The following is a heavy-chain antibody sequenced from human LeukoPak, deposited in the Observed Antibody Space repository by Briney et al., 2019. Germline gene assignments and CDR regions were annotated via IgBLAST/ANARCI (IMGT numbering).Heavy chain of an antibody. J-gene: IGHJ4*02. CDR3: ARSRGYFDY. V-gene: IGHV4-59*01. CDR1: GGSISSYY. CDR2: IYYSGDT. Sequence: SETLSPTCTVSGGSISSYYWSWIRQPPGKGLEWIGYIYYSGDTNYNPSLKSRVTISVDMSKNQFSLKLSSVTAADTAVYYCARSRGYFDYWGQGTLVTVSS. D-gene: IGHD6-13*01.